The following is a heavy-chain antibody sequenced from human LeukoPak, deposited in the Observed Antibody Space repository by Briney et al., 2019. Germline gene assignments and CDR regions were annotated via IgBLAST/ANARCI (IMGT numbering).Heavy chain of an antibody. D-gene: IGHD3-16*01. V-gene: IGHV4-31*03. CDR1: GGSISDGGYY. Sequence: PSETLSLTCTVSGGSISDGGYYWSWIRQHPGKGLEWIGYKYDSGTTYYSPALQTRVTISVDKSDNKFSLKLRSLTAADTAVYYCARGGDRGGFDYWGQGTLAIVSS. CDR3: ARGGDRGGFDY. J-gene: IGHJ4*02. CDR2: KYDSGTT.